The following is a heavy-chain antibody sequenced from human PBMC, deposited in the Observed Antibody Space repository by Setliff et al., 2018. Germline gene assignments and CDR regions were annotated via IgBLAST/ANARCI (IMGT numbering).Heavy chain of an antibody. CDR2: ISSDGITI. J-gene: IGHJ1*01. CDR1: GFAFGDYF. CDR3: GSLTDGQH. D-gene: IGHD3-9*01. V-gene: IGHV3-11*04. Sequence: GESLKISCAASGFAFGDYFMGWIREAPGKGLEWISYISSDGITIHYADSVKGRFTVTRDNAKNSLYLQMDSLKVEDTAVYYCGSLTDGQHWGQGALVTVSS.